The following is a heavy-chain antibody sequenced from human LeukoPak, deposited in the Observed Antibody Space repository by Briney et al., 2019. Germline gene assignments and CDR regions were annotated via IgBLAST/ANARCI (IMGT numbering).Heavy chain of an antibody. Sequence: GGSLRLSCAASGFTFSSYAMSWVRQAPGKGLEWVSAISGSGGSTYYADSVKGRFTISRDNSKNTLYLQMNSLRAEDTAVYYCAKDPHRSYYDFWSGDYWGQGTLVTVSS. J-gene: IGHJ4*02. V-gene: IGHV3-23*01. CDR2: ISGSGGST. D-gene: IGHD3-3*01. CDR1: GFTFSSYA. CDR3: AKDPHRSYYDFWSGDY.